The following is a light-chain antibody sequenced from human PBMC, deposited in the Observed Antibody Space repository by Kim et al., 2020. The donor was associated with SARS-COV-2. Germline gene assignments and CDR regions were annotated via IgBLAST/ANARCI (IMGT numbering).Light chain of an antibody. Sequence: QSALTQPASVSGSPGQSITISCTGTSSDVGGYNYVSWYQQYPGNAPKLMIYDVSKRPSGVSNRFSGSKSGNTASLTISGLQAEDEADYYCSSYTTTSTFIFGGGTQLTVL. CDR3: SSYTTTSTFI. J-gene: IGLJ2*01. CDR2: DVS. CDR1: SSDVGGYNY. V-gene: IGLV2-14*01.